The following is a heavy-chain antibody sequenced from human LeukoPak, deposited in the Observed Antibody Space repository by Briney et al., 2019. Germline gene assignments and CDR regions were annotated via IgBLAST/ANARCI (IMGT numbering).Heavy chain of an antibody. J-gene: IGHJ6*03. CDR3: ARAQYYYYYYMGV. CDR1: GGSISSYY. V-gene: IGHV4-59*01. Sequence: SETLSLTCTVSGGSISSYYWSWIRQPPGKGLEWIGYIYYSGSTNYNPSLKSRVTISVDTSKNQFSLKLSSVTAADTAVYYCARAQYYYYYYMGVWGKGTTVTVSS. CDR2: IYYSGST.